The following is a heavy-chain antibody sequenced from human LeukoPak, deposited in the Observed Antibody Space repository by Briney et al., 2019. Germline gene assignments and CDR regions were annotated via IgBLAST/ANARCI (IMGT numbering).Heavy chain of an antibody. CDR1: GFTFSSYW. J-gene: IGHJ4*02. CDR2: IKQDGSEK. V-gene: IGHV3-7*01. Sequence: GGSLRLSCAASGFTFSSYWMSWVRQAPGKGLEWVANIKQDGSEKYYVDSVKGRFTISRDNAKNSLYLQMNSLRAEDTAVYYCAREGYCSSTSCWSSWYYWGQGTLVTVPS. CDR3: AREGYCSSTSCWSSWYY. D-gene: IGHD2-2*01.